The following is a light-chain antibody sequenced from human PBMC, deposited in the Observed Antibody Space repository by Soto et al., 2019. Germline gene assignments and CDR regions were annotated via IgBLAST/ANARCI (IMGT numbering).Light chain of an antibody. V-gene: IGLV2-14*01. Sequence: QSALAQPPSASGSPGQSVTITCTGTNSDVGTYNYVSWYQHHPGKAPKFLIYEVSYRPSGVSNRFSGSKSGNMASLTISGLQAEDEADYYCSSYTSSNTLEVFGSGTKLTVL. CDR3: SSYTSSNTLEV. CDR1: NSDVGTYNY. J-gene: IGLJ1*01. CDR2: EVS.